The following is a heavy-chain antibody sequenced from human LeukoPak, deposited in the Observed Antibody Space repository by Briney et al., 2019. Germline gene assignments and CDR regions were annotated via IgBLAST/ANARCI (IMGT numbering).Heavy chain of an antibody. Sequence: PSETLSLTCTVYGESFSGYYWSWIRQPPGKGLEWIGEINHSGSTNYHPSHKIRLTTSVDTSKNQSSLKLSSVTAADTAVYYCARAEFVVVPAAMYYYYYMDVWGKGATVTVSS. J-gene: IGHJ6*03. CDR1: GESFSGYY. CDR2: INHSGST. D-gene: IGHD2-2*01. V-gene: IGHV4-34*01. CDR3: ARAEFVVVPAAMYYYYYMDV.